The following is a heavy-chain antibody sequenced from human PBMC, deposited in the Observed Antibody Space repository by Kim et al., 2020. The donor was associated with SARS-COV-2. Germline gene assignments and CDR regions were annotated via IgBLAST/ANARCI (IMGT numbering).Heavy chain of an antibody. CDR3: ASLIAAAAPGSYYYNGMDV. CDR2: INHSGST. D-gene: IGHD6-13*01. V-gene: IGHV4-34*01. J-gene: IGHJ6*02. Sequence: SETLSLTCAVYGGSFSGYYWSWIRHPPGKGLEGIGEINHSGSTNYNPSLKSRVTISVDTSKNQFSLKLRFVTAADTAVYYCASLIAAAAPGSYYYNGMDVWGQGTTVTVSS. CDR1: GGSFSGYY.